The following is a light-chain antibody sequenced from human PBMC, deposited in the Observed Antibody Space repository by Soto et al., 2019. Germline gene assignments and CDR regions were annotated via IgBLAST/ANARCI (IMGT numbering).Light chain of an antibody. CDR2: GAS. J-gene: IGKJ5*01. CDR1: QSVSSD. V-gene: IGKV3-15*01. CDR3: QQYTNWPPIT. Sequence: EIVMTQSPATLSVSPGERATLSCRASQSVSSDLAWYQQKPGQAPKIIIYGASTRATGVPARFSGSGSGTEFTLTISSLQSEDFAIYYCQQYTNWPPITFGQGTRLDIK.